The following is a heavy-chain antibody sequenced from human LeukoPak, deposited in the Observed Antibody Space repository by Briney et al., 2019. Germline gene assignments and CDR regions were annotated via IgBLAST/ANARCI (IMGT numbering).Heavy chain of an antibody. CDR2: ISGGNGNT. CDR1: GYTFTSYG. D-gene: IGHD2-15*01. V-gene: IGHV1-18*01. CDR3: ARDLPLGSMGGSAFDL. Sequence: ASVKVSCKASGYTFTSYGIGWVRQAPGQGLEWMGWISGGNGNTDYPQTLQDRFTMTTDTSTNTAYMELRNLRSDDTAYCARDLPLGSMGGSAFDLWGQGTLVIVSS. J-gene: IGHJ4*02.